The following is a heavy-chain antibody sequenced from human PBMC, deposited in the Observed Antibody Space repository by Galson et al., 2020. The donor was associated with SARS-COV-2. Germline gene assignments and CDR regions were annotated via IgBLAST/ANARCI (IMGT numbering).Heavy chain of an antibody. CDR3: ARGEFFEFNYYGMDV. V-gene: IGHV4-61*02. CDR2: IYTSGNT. D-gene: IGHD3-3*01. CDR1: GASIRSGRYH. J-gene: IGHJ6*02. Sequence: SETLSLTCTVSGASIRSGRYHWSWIRQPAGKGLESIGRIYTSGNTNYNPSLKSRVTISLDTSNKQISLRLRSVTAADTAVYYCARGEFFEFNYYGMDVWGQGTTVTVSS.